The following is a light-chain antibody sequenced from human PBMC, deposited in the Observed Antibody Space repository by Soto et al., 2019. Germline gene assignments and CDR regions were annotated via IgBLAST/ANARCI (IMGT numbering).Light chain of an antibody. CDR1: PSVPNY. CDR3: QQRNIWPPVT. CDR2: GAF. V-gene: IGKV3-11*01. J-gene: IGKJ5*01. Sequence: EIVLTQSPATLSLSPGERATLSCRASPSVPNYLAWYQQKPGQAPRLVIYGAFNRATGIPARFSGSGSGTDFTLTISSLEPEDFAVYYCQQRNIWPPVTFGQGTRLEI.